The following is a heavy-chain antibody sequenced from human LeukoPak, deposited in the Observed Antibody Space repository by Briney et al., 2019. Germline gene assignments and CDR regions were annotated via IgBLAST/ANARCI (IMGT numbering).Heavy chain of an antibody. Sequence: ASVKVSCKASGYTFTNYYMHWVRQAPGQGLEWMGIINPSGDTTSYAQKFQGRVTMTRDTSTSTVYMELSSLRSEDTAVYYCARPGGWIVGATTSLGYYMDVWGKGTTVTVSS. CDR1: GYTFTNYY. CDR2: INPSGDTT. D-gene: IGHD1-26*01. V-gene: IGHV1-46*01. CDR3: ARPGGWIVGATTSLGYYMDV. J-gene: IGHJ6*03.